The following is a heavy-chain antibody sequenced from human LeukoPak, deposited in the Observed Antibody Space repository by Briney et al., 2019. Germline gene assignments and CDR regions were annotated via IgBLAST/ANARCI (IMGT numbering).Heavy chain of an antibody. J-gene: IGHJ6*02. CDR1: GGTFSSYA. V-gene: IGHV1-69*13. Sequence: ASVKVSCKASGGTFSSYAISWVRQAPGQGLEWMGGIIPIFGTANYAQKFQGRVTITADESTSTAYMELSSLRSKDTAVYYCARDQGLRFLEWLPYYYYGMDVWGQGTTVTVSS. CDR2: IIPIFGTA. CDR3: ARDQGLRFLEWLPYYYYGMDV. D-gene: IGHD3-3*01.